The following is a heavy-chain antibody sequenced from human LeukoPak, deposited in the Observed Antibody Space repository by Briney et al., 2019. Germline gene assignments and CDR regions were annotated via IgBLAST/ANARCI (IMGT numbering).Heavy chain of an antibody. D-gene: IGHD2-8*02. V-gene: IGHV3-33*06. J-gene: IGHJ4*02. CDR3: AKDVTGSLDY. Sequence: TGRSLRLSCAASGFTSSSYGMHWVRQAPGKGLEGVAVLWYDGNNRYYADSVKGRFTISRDNSRNTLFLQMDSLRVEDTALYYCAKDVTGSLDYWGQGTLVTVSS. CDR2: LWYDGNNR. CDR1: GFTSSSYG.